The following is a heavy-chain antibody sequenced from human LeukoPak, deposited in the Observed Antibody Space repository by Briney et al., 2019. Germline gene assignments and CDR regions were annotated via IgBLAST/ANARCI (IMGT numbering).Heavy chain of an antibody. Sequence: SGTLSLTCTVSGGSISSGDYYWSWIRQPPGKGLEWIGYIYYSGSTYYNPSLKSRVTISVDTSKNQFSLKLSSVTAADTAVYYCARPQGGIPNWFDPWGQGTLVTVSS. J-gene: IGHJ5*02. CDR2: IYYSGST. D-gene: IGHD2-15*01. V-gene: IGHV4-30-4*08. CDR3: ARPQGGIPNWFDP. CDR1: GGSISSGDYY.